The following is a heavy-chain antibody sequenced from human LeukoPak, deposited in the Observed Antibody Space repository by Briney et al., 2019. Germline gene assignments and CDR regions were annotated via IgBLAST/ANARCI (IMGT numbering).Heavy chain of an antibody. V-gene: IGHV3-30*02. CDR3: AKDPGGYVFDI. D-gene: IGHD5-12*01. CDR2: IRYDGSNK. J-gene: IGHJ3*02. CDR1: VFTFSSDG. Sequence: GGSLRLSCAASVFTFSSDGMTWVPRAPSKERGWVAFIRYDGSNKYYADSVKGRFTISRDNSKNTLYLQMNSLRAEDTAVYYCAKDPGGYVFDIWGQGTMVTVSS.